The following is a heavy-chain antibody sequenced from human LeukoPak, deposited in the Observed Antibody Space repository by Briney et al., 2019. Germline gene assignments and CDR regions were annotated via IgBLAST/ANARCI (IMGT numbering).Heavy chain of an antibody. Sequence: SETLSLTCAVYGGSFSGYYWSWIRQPPGKGLEWIGEINHSGSTNYNPSLKSRVTISVDTSKNQFSLKLSSVTAADTAVYYCARGRFTYYYDSSGRPAPPDYRGQGTLVTVSS. D-gene: IGHD3-22*01. CDR3: ARGRFTYYYDSSGRPAPPDY. J-gene: IGHJ4*02. CDR1: GGSFSGYY. V-gene: IGHV4-34*01. CDR2: INHSGST.